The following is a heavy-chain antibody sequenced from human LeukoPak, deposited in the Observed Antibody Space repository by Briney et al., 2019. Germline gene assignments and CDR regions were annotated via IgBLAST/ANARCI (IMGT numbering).Heavy chain of an antibody. J-gene: IGHJ4*02. Sequence: PGGSLRLSCAASGFTFSSSAMSWVRQAPGKGLEWVAVISYDGSNKYYADSVKGRFTISRDNSKNTLYLQMNSLRAEDTAVYYCAKAKQWLVPGGYFDYWGQGTLVTVSS. CDR3: AKAKQWLVPGGYFDY. CDR1: GFTFSSSA. D-gene: IGHD6-19*01. V-gene: IGHV3-30*18. CDR2: ISYDGSNK.